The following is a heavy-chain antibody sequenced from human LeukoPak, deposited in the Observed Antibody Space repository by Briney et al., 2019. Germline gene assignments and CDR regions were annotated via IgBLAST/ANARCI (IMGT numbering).Heavy chain of an antibody. J-gene: IGHJ3*02. CDR1: GGSISSGGYS. V-gene: IGHV4-30-2*01. CDR2: IYHSGST. Sequence: PSQTLSLTCAVSGGSISSGGYSWSWIRQPPGKGLEWIGYIYHSGSTYYNPSLKSRVTILVDRSKNQFSLKLSSVTAADTAVYHCVCSMGVVTVIGGGSAFDIWGQGTMVTVSS. CDR3: VCSMGVVTVIGGGSAFDI. D-gene: IGHD2-21*02.